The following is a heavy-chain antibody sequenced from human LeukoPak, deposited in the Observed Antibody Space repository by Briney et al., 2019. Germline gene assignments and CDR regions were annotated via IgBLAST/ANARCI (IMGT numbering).Heavy chain of an antibody. J-gene: IGHJ3*02. D-gene: IGHD6-19*01. V-gene: IGHV3-33*01. Sequence: GGSLRLSCAASGFTFSSYGMHWVRQAPGKGLEWAAVIWYDGSNKYYADSVKGRFTISRDNSKNTLYLQMNSLRAEDTAVYYCARPKGSSGPLDAFDIWGQGTMVTVSS. CDR1: GFTFSSYG. CDR3: ARPKGSSGPLDAFDI. CDR2: IWYDGSNK.